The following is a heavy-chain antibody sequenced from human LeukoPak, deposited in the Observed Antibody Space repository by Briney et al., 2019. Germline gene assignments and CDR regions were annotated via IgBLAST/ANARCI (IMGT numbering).Heavy chain of an antibody. V-gene: IGHV3-21*01. CDR3: ARGPQPGLDY. CDR1: GFTFSSYS. D-gene: IGHD1-14*01. CDR2: ISSSSSYI. Sequence: GGSLRLSCAASGFTFSSYSMNWVRQAPGKGLEWVSSISSSSSYIYYADSVKGRFTISRDNAKSSLYLQMNSLRAEDTAVYYCARGPQPGLDYWGQGTLVTVSS. J-gene: IGHJ4*02.